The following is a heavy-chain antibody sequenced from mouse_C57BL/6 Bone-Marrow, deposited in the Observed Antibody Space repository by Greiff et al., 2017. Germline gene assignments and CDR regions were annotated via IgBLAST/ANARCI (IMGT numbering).Heavy chain of an antibody. CDR3: ARATKLPYDCAMDY. V-gene: IGHV1-61*01. CDR1: GYTFTSYW. D-gene: IGHD2-1*01. Sequence: QVQLQQPGAELVRPGSSVKLSCKASGYTFTSYWMDWVKQRPGQGLEWIGNIYPSDSETHYNQKFKDKATLTVDKSSSTAYMQLSSLTSEDSAVYYCARATKLPYDCAMDYWGQGTSVTVSS. J-gene: IGHJ4*01. CDR2: IYPSDSET.